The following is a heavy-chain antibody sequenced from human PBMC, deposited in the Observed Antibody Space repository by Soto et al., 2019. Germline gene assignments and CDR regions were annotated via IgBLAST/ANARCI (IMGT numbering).Heavy chain of an antibody. Sequence: SETLSLTCTVSGGSISSSSYYWGWIRQPPGKGLEWIGSIYYSGSTYYNPSLKSRVTISVDTSKNQFSLKLSSVTAADTAVYYCARLYSGYSNYYYYYMDVWGKGTTVTVSS. V-gene: IGHV4-39*01. CDR3: ARLYSGYSNYYYYYMDV. D-gene: IGHD5-12*01. J-gene: IGHJ6*03. CDR1: GGSISSSSYY. CDR2: IYYSGST.